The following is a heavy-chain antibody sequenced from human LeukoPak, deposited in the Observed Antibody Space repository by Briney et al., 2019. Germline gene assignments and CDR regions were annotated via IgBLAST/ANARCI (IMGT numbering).Heavy chain of an antibody. CDR2: IYSGETT. V-gene: IGHV3-53*01. D-gene: IGHD3-10*01. CDR3: ASGRGLGRFDY. J-gene: IGHJ4*02. CDR1: GFTVRGSH. Sequence: PGGSLRLSCEVSGFTVRGSHMSWVRQAQGKGLEWVSVIYSGETTYYADSVKGRFTISRDYSKNTAYLQMNSLRVDDTAVYYCASGRGLGRFDYWGQGALVTVPS.